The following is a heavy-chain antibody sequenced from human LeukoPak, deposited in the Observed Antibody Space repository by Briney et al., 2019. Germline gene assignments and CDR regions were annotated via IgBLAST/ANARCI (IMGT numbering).Heavy chain of an antibody. CDR2: ISGSGDSP. V-gene: IGHV3-23*01. Sequence: GGSLRLSCAASGFTFSHYAMSWVPQAPGKGLEWVSCISGSGDSPGYGDSVKGRFTISRDNSKNTLYLQMNSLRAEDTAVYYCAKEKQRNFDYWGQGTLVTVSS. CDR3: AKEKQRNFDY. J-gene: IGHJ4*02. CDR1: GFTFSHYA.